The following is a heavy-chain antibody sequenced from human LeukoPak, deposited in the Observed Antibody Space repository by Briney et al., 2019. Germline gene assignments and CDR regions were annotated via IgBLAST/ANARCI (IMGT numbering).Heavy chain of an antibody. CDR2: TYYRSKWYN. CDR1: GDSVSSNSAA. V-gene: IGHV6-1*01. J-gene: IGHJ5*02. CDR3: ARHWLKHGGNSGWFDP. Sequence: SQTLSLTCAISGDSVSSNSAAWNWIRQSPSRGLEWLGRTYYRSKWYNDYAVSVKSRITINPDTSKNQFSLQLNSVTAADTAVYYCARHWLKHGGNSGWFDPWGQGTLVTVSS. D-gene: IGHD4-23*01.